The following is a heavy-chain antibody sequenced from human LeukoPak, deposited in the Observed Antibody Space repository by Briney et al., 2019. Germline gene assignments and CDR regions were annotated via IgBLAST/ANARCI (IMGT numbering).Heavy chain of an antibody. CDR1: GFSFSSYG. CDR3: ARDRRYCSGGSCLYYFDY. CDR2: IWYDGSNK. D-gene: IGHD2-15*01. V-gene: IGHV3-33*01. J-gene: IGHJ4*02. Sequence: GGSLRLSCAASGFSFSSYGMHWVRQAPGKGLEWVAVIWYDGSNKYYADSVKGRFTISRDNSKNTLYLQMNSLRAEDTAVYHCARDRRYCSGGSCLYYFDYWGPGTLVTVSS.